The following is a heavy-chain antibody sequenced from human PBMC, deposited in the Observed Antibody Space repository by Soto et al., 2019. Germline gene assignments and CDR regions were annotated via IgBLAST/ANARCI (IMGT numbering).Heavy chain of an antibody. D-gene: IGHD6-19*01. V-gene: IGHV1-24*01. CDR2: FDPEDGET. Sequence: ASVKVSCEVCGYTLTELSMHWVRQAPGKGLEWMGGFDPEDGETIYAQKFQGRVTMTEDTSTDTAYMELSSLRSEDTAVYYCATDLNSGWSLSGMDVWGQGTTVTVSS. CDR3: ATDLNSGWSLSGMDV. CDR1: GYTLTELS. J-gene: IGHJ6*02.